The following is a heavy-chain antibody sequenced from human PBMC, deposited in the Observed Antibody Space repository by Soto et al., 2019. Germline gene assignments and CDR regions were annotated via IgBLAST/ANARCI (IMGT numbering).Heavy chain of an antibody. D-gene: IGHD6-6*01. CDR1: GFSVSSKY. V-gene: IGHV3-53*01. J-gene: IGHJ6*02. CDR3: AREDSSSSYNMDV. Sequence: GSLRLSCAASGFSVSSKYMSWVRQAPGRGLEWVSVIHSGGSTYYEDSVKGRFTISRDSSKNTVFLQMNSLRAEDTAVYYCAREDSSSSYNMDVWGQGTTVTVSS. CDR2: IHSGGST.